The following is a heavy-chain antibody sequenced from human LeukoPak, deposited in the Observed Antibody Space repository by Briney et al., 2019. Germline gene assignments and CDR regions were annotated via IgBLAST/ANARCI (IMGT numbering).Heavy chain of an antibody. Sequence: GGSLRLSCAASGFTFSDYGMVWVRQAPGKGLEWMALIRFDGSKKYYADSVKDRFTISRDNSKNTLYLQMNSLRAEDTAVYYCASTTMVRGVRLDYWGQGTLVTVSS. J-gene: IGHJ4*02. CDR2: IRFDGSKK. V-gene: IGHV3-30*02. CDR1: GFTFSDYG. D-gene: IGHD3-10*01. CDR3: ASTTMVRGVRLDY.